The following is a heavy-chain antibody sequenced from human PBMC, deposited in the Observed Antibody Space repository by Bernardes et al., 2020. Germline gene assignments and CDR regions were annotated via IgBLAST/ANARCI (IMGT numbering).Heavy chain of an antibody. CDR3: ARGRGSSYLQDYYYGMDV. V-gene: IGHV1-69*06. J-gene: IGHJ6*04. CDR1: GGTFSSYA. D-gene: IGHD6-13*01. Sequence: SVKVSCKASGGTFSSYAISWVRQAPGQGLEWMGGIIPIFGTANYAQKFQGRVTITADKSTSTAYMELSSLRSEDTAVYYCARGRGSSYLQDYYYGMDVWGKGTTVTGSS. CDR2: IIPIFGTA.